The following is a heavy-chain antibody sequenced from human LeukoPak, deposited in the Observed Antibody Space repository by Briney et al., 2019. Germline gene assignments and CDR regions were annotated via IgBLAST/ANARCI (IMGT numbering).Heavy chain of an antibody. CDR1: GGSISSYY. CDR3: VRGSSSGPTFDY. D-gene: IGHD6-6*01. V-gene: IGHV4-59*01. J-gene: IGHJ4*02. Sequence: PSETLSHTCTVSGGSISSYYWSWIRQPPGKGLEWIGYIYYSGSTNYNPSLKSRVTISVDTSKNQFSLKLSSVTAADTAVYYCVRGSSSGPTFDYWDQGTLVTVSS. CDR2: IYYSGST.